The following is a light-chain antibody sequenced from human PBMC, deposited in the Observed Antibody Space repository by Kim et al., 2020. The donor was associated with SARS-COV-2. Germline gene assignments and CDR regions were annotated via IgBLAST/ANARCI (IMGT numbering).Light chain of an antibody. CDR2: WAS. J-gene: IGKJ4*01. Sequence: DIVMTQSPVALTVSLGATATINCKSSQSILYSNNKNYLGWYQQKSGQSPKLLIYWASMRESGVPDRFSGSGSATNFTLTISGLLAEDVAIYYCQQYFSTPLTFGGGTKVDIK. CDR3: QQYFSTPLT. V-gene: IGKV4-1*01. CDR1: QSILYSNNKNY.